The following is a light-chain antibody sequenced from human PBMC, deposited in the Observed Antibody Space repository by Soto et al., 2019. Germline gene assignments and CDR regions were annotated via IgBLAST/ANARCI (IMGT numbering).Light chain of an antibody. J-gene: IGKJ1*01. CDR1: QSISNW. CDR3: QQYYSYPPT. V-gene: IGKV1-5*01. CDR2: DAS. Sequence: DIQMTQSPSTLSASAGDRVTITCRASQSISNWLAWYQQKPGKAPNILIYDASRLESGVPSRFSGSGSGTDFTLTISCLQSEDFATYYCQQYYSYPPTCGQGTKVDIK.